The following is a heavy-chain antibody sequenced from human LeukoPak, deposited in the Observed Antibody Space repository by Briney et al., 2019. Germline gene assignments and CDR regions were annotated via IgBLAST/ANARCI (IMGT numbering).Heavy chain of an antibody. D-gene: IGHD2-15*01. CDR1: GGSISRYY. CDR3: ARGGGYPIFDY. Sequence: TSETLSLTCTVCGGSISRYYWSWLRQPTGKGLEWIGYIYDSGSTNYNPSLKSRVTISVDTSKNQFSLKLSSVTAADTAVYYCARGGGYPIFDYWGQGTLVTVSS. J-gene: IGHJ4*02. CDR2: IYDSGST. V-gene: IGHV4-59*01.